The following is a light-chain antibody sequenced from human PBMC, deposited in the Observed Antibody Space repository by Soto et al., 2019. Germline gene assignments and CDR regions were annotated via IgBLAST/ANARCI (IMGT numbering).Light chain of an antibody. J-gene: IGKJ3*01. V-gene: IGKV1-39*01. CDR2: SAS. Sequence: DIPMTRSPSSLSASVGDRVTVTCRAGQSISRYLNWYQQRPGKAPKLLIYSASTLQTGVPSRFSGSGSGTNFTLTISRLQPEDFATYYCQQRYNGPFTFGPGTKVDI. CDR1: QSISRY. CDR3: QQRYNGPFT.